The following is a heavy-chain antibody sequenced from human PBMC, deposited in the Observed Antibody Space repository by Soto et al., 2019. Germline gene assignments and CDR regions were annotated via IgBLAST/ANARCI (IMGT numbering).Heavy chain of an antibody. CDR1: GGTFSSYA. Sequence: QVQLVQSGAEVKKPGSSVKVSCKASGGTFSSYAISWVRQAPGQGLEWMGGIIPIFGTANYAQEFQGRVTITADESTSTAYMELSSLRSEDTAVYYCARPPVGFGELRPSFDYWGQGTLVTVSS. D-gene: IGHD3-10*01. J-gene: IGHJ4*02. CDR2: IIPIFGTA. V-gene: IGHV1-69*12. CDR3: ARPPVGFGELRPSFDY.